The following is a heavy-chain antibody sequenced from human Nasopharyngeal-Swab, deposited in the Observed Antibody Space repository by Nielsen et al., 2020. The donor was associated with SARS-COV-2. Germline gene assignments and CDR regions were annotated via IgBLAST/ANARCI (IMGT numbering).Heavy chain of an antibody. V-gene: IGHV3-21*01. CDR3: ARDPGRWVRGVYY. CDR2: ISSSSSYI. Sequence: GESLKISCAASGFTFSCYSMNWVRQAPGKGLEWVSSISSSSSYIYYADSVKGRFTISRDNAKNSLYLQMNSLRAEDTAVYYCARDPGRWVRGVYYWGQGTLVTVSS. D-gene: IGHD3-10*01. CDR1: GFTFSCYS. J-gene: IGHJ4*02.